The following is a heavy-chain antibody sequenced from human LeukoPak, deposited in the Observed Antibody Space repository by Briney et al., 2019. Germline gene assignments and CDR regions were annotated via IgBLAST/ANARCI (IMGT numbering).Heavy chain of an antibody. V-gene: IGHV3-23*01. CDR2: IRDTSNNT. D-gene: IGHD1-1*01. CDR3: AKAPAGWNDAVIFDN. Sequence: GGSLRLSCAASGFTFSSYAMSWVRQAPGKGLERVSSIRDTSNNTYYTDSVKGRFTISRDNSKNTLYLQMNSLRAEDTAIYYCAKAPAGWNDAVIFDNWGRGTLVTVSS. J-gene: IGHJ4*02. CDR1: GFTFSSYA.